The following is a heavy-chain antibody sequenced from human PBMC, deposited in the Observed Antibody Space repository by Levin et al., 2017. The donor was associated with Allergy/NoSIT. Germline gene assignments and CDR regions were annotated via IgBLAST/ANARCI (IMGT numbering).Heavy chain of an antibody. CDR3: ASVLYSNYGALDY. Sequence: GESLKISCAVSGFTFSSYAMSWVRQAPGKGLEWVSTVSDSGGSTYYADSVKGRFAISRDNSKNTLYLQMNSLRAEDTAVYYCASVLYSNYGALDYWGQGTLVTVSS. D-gene: IGHD4-11*01. CDR2: VSDSGGST. V-gene: IGHV3-23*01. CDR1: GFTFSSYA. J-gene: IGHJ4*02.